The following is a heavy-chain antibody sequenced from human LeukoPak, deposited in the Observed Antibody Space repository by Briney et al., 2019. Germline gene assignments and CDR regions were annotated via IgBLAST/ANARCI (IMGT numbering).Heavy chain of an antibody. CDR3: ARDRGMVAFDY. CDR1: GFTFSSYW. V-gene: IGHV3-74*01. J-gene: IGHJ4*02. CDR2: INSDGSST. Sequence: GGSLRLSCAASGFTFSSYWMHWVRQAPGKGLVWVSRINSDGSSTSYADSVKGRFTISRDNAKNSVYLQMNSLRAEDTAVYYCARDRGMVAFDYWGQGTLVTVSS. D-gene: IGHD2-15*01.